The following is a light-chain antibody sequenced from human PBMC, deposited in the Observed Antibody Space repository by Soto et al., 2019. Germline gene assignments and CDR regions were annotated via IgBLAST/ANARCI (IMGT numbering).Light chain of an antibody. CDR1: SPNIGSNY. J-gene: IGLJ2*01. CDR3: ATWDSILRAGV. V-gene: IGLV1-51*01. Sequence: QSVLTQPPSVSAAPGQKVTISCSGNSPNIGSNYVSWYQQLPGTAPRLLIYDNDKRPSGIPDRFSGSKSGTSATLGITGLQTGDEADYYCATWDSILRAGVFGGGTKLTVL. CDR2: DND.